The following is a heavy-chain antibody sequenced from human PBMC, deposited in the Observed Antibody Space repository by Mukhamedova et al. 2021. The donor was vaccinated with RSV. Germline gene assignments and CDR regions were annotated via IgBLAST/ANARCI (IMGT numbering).Heavy chain of an antibody. CDR3: AGPSGRLINLFYGLTV. V-gene: IGHV3-30*04. J-gene: IGHJ6*02. Sequence: NFVMHWVRQAPGKGLEWLAVISHDGSNTYHADSVKGRFSISRDNSKNTLYLQMDSLRAEDTAVYYCAGPSGRLINLFYGLTVWG. CDR2: ISHDGSNT. CDR1: NFV. D-gene: IGHD1-26*01.